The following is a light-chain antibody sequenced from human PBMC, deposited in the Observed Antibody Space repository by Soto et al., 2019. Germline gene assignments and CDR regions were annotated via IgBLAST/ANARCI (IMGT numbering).Light chain of an antibody. CDR1: QSVSSSY. CDR2: GAS. J-gene: IGKJ4*01. V-gene: IGKV3-20*01. Sequence: EIVLTQSPGTLSLSPGERATLSCRASQSVSSSYLAWYQQKPGQAPRLLISGASSRATGIPDRFSGSGSGTDFTLTISRLEPEDLAVYYCQQYGSSPDTFGGGTKVEIK. CDR3: QQYGSSPDT.